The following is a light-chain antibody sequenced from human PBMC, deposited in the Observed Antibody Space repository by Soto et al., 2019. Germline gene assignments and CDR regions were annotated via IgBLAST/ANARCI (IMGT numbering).Light chain of an antibody. J-gene: IGKJ5*01. Sequence: VVTQSPGTLSLSPGERVTLSCRASQSLTSNYLAWYQQKPGQAPRLLIYGASSRATGIPDRFSGSGSGTDFTLTISRLEPEDFAVYYCQQYGSSPPDTFGQGTRLEIK. CDR3: QQYGSSPPDT. CDR2: GAS. CDR1: QSLTSNY. V-gene: IGKV3-20*01.